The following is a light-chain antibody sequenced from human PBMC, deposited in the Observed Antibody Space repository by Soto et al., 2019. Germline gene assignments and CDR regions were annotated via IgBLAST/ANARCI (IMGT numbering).Light chain of an antibody. Sequence: EIVMTQSPASLSLSAGERATLSCRARQSVRSNLAWYQQKPGQAPPLLIYDASSRATGIPDRFSGSGSGTDFTLTISRLEPEDFAVYYCQQYGSSPVTFGQGTRLEI. CDR2: DAS. J-gene: IGKJ5*01. CDR3: QQYGSSPVT. CDR1: QSVRSN. V-gene: IGKV3-20*01.